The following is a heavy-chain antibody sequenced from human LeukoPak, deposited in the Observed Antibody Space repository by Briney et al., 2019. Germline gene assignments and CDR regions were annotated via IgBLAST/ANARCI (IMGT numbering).Heavy chain of an antibody. J-gene: IGHJ6*03. CDR2: IIPFFSTS. D-gene: IGHD2-2*01. Sequence: ASVKVSCKASGGTFSSYAFSWVRQAPGQGLEWMGGIIPFFSTSDYAQKFQGRVTITADESTSTAYMELRSLTSEDTAVYYCARSDVLQRYQLLHYYYYMDVWGKGTTVTISS. V-gene: IGHV1-69*13. CDR3: ARSDVLQRYQLLHYYYYMDV. CDR1: GGTFSSYA.